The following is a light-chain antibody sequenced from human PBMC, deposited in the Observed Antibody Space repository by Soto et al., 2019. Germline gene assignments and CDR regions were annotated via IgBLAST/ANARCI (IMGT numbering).Light chain of an antibody. CDR2: DVN. CDR1: SSDIGAYNF. CDR3: TSWTTSTTMM. V-gene: IGLV2-14*03. J-gene: IGLJ3*02. Sequence: QSVLTQPASVSGSPVQSITISCTGTSSDIGAYNFVSWYQQHPGKAPKLMLYDVNIRPSGVSNRFSGSKSGNTAYLTISGLQAEDEADYYCTSWTTSTTMMFGGGTKVTLL.